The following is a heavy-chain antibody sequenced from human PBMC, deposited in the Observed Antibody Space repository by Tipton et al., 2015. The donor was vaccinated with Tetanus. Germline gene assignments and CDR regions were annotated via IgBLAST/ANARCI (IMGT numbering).Heavy chain of an antibody. J-gene: IGHJ4*02. V-gene: IGHV3-7*01. CDR1: GFTFSSYW. Sequence: SLRLSCAASGFTFSSYWMSWVRQAPGKGLEWVANIKQDGSEKYYVDSVKGRFTISRDNAKNTLYLQMNSLRAEDTAVYYCASPHDYGDYVFDYWGQGTLVTVSS. D-gene: IGHD4-17*01. CDR3: ASPHDYGDYVFDY. CDR2: IKQDGSEK.